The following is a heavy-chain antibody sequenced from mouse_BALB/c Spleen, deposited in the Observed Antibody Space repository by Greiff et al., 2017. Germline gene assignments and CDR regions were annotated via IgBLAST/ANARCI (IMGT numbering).Heavy chain of an antibody. CDR3: ARSPDYDVEFAY. CDR2: IDPANGNT. J-gene: IGHJ3*01. V-gene: IGHV14-3*02. Sequence: EVKLVESGAELVKPGASVKLSCTASGFNIKDTYMHWVKQRPEQGLEWIGRIDPANGNTKYDPKFQGKATITADTSSNTAYLQLSSLTSEDTAVYYCARSPDYDVEFAYWGQGTLVTVSA. CDR1: GFNIKDTY. D-gene: IGHD2-4*01.